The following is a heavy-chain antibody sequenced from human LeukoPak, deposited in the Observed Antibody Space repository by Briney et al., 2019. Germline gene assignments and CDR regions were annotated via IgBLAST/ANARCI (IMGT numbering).Heavy chain of an antibody. J-gene: IGHJ4*02. CDR3: AREVWGPEY. D-gene: IGHD1-14*01. Sequence: GGSLRLSCAASGFTFTKYWMTWVRQAPGKGLEWVGNMKQDGSDKNYMDSVKGRFTISRDNTKNSVYLQMSSLRAEDTAVYYCAREVWGPEYWGQGTLVTVSS. CDR1: GFTFTKYW. V-gene: IGHV3-7*01. CDR2: MKQDGSDK.